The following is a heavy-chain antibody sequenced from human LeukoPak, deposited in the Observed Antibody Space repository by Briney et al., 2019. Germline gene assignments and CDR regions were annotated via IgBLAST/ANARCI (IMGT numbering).Heavy chain of an antibody. J-gene: IGHJ6*03. Sequence: PGGSLRLSCAASGFTFSSYAMSWVRQAPGKGLEWVSAISGSGGSTYYADSGKGRFTISRDNSKNTLYLQMNSLRAEDTAVYYCAKGLSIFGGYYYMDVWGKGTTVTVSS. D-gene: IGHD3-3*01. CDR1: GFTFSSYA. V-gene: IGHV3-23*01. CDR2: ISGSGGST. CDR3: AKGLSIFGGYYYMDV.